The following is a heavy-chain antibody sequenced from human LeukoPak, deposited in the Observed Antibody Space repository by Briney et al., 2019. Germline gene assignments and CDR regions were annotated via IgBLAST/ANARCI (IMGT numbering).Heavy chain of an antibody. V-gene: IGHV3-23*01. J-gene: IGHJ4*02. CDR2: ISDSGATT. CDR3: ARSLLRFGPPPRPLDY. D-gene: IGHD3-3*01. Sequence: GGSLRLSCAASGFIFKQYVMSWVRQAPGKGLEWVSAISDSGATTYYADSVRGWFTISSDDSKNMSYLQMSSLRAEDTAVYYCARSLLRFGPPPRPLDYWGQGTLVTVSS. CDR1: GFIFKQYV.